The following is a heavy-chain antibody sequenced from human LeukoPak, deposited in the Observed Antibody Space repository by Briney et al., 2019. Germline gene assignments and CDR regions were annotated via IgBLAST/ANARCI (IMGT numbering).Heavy chain of an antibody. V-gene: IGHV3-23*01. CDR1: GFTFSSYS. D-gene: IGHD5-18*01. CDR3: AKSRAGYRYGKFDY. CDR2: ASGLDDST. J-gene: IGHJ4*02. Sequence: PGGSLRLSCAVSGFTFSSYSMSWVRQAPGKGLEWVSGASGLDDSTYYADSVKGRFTISRDNSKNTLYLQMNGLRAEDTAVYYCAKSRAGYRYGKFDYWGQGTLVTVSS.